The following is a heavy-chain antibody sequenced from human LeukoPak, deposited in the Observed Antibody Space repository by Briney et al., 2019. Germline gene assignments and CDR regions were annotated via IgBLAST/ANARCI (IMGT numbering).Heavy chain of an antibody. J-gene: IGHJ3*02. D-gene: IGHD2-15*01. CDR3: ARIKEYGFDI. CDR1: GFTFSSYA. CDR2: IPGDSST. Sequence: GGSLRLSCAASGFTFSSYAMNWVRQAPGKGLEWVSGIPGDSSTYYAASVKGRFTISRDNYKNTMYLEMNSLRAEDTAVYSCARIKEYGFDIWGQGTMVTVSS. V-gene: IGHV3-23*03.